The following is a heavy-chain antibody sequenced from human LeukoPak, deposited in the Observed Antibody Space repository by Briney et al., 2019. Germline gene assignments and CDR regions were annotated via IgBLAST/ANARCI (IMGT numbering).Heavy chain of an antibody. CDR3: AKSPVSSCRGSFCYPFDY. J-gene: IGHJ4*02. CDR2: ISGSDDGT. CDR1: GFRFNTYW. Sequence: GGSLRLSCAASGFRFNTYWMSWVRQIPGKGLEWVSAISGSDDGTYYADSVKGRFTISRDNSRNTLYLQMNTLRAEDTAVYFCAKSPVSSCRGSFCYPFDYWAQGNLVTVSS. V-gene: IGHV3-23*01. D-gene: IGHD2-15*01.